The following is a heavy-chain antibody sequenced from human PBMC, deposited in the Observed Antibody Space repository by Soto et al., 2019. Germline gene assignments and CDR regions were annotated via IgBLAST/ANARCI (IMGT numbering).Heavy chain of an antibody. CDR1: GGSISSSNW. CDR3: ARAGYDILTGYASYYYYGMDV. J-gene: IGHJ6*02. Sequence: QVQLQESGPGLVKPSGTLSLTCAVSGGSISSSNWWSWVRQPPGKGLEWIGEIYHSGSTNYNPSLKRRVTISVDKSKNQFSLKLSSVTAADTAVYYCARAGYDILTGYASYYYYGMDVWGQGTTVTVSS. CDR2: IYHSGST. V-gene: IGHV4-4*02. D-gene: IGHD3-9*01.